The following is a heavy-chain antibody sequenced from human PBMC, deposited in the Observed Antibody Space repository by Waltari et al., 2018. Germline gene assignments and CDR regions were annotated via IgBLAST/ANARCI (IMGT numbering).Heavy chain of an antibody. CDR2: WEKLDNR. CDR3: VKGGWLDD. J-gene: IGHJ4*02. V-gene: IGHV3-23*03. Sequence: EVQLLESGGGLIEPGGSLRLSCVASGFSFSTYEMSWVRQAPGKGLEWVSVWEKLDNRHYGSSVKGRFTISRDNSRNTLYLELNNLRVEDTAKYFCVKGGWLDDWGQGTLVTVSS. D-gene: IGHD6-19*01. CDR1: GFSFSTYE.